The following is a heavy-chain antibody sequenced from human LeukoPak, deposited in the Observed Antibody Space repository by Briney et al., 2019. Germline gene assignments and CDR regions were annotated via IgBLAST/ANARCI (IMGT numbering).Heavy chain of an antibody. CDR2: XXXXGXNT. CDR3: AKVXVVVLAAMDYFDY. Sequence: GGSLRLSCAASGXTFXNXXXXXXXXAPXXXXXWXSTXXXXGXNTYXADSVXGRFTISKDNSKNTLYLQMSGLRAEDTAVYYFAKVXVVVLAAMDYFDYWGQGTLVTVSS. V-gene: IGHV3-23*01. J-gene: IGHJ4*02. D-gene: IGHD2-2*01. CDR1: GXTFXNXX.